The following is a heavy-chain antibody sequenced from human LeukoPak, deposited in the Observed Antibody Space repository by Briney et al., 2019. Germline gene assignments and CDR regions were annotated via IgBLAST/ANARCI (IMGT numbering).Heavy chain of an antibody. D-gene: IGHD4-17*01. J-gene: IGHJ2*01. CDR2: IKQDGSEK. CDR3: ARDLGDYGDSGPGYFDL. Sequence: PGGSLRLSCAASGFSFSSYWMSWVRQAPGKGLEWVAHIKQDGSEKYYVDSVKGRFTISRDNAKNSLYLQMNSLRAEDTAVYYCARDLGDYGDSGPGYFDLWGRGTLVTVSS. V-gene: IGHV3-7*01. CDR1: GFSFSSYW.